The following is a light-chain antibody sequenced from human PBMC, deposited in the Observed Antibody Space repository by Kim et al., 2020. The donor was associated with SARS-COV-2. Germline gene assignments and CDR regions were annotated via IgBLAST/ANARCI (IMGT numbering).Light chain of an antibody. CDR3: QQSYSTLGT. CDR2: AAS. V-gene: IGKV1-39*01. Sequence: ASVGDRVTITCRASQSISSYLKWYQQKPGNAPKLLIYAASSLQSGVPSRFSGSGSGTDFTLTISSLQPEDFATYYCQQSYSTLGTFGGGTKVDIK. J-gene: IGKJ4*01. CDR1: QSISSY.